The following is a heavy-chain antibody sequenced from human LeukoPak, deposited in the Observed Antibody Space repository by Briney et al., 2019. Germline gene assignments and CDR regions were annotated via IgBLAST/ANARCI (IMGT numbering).Heavy chain of an antibody. CDR2: IIPIFGTA. CDR1: GGTFSSYA. V-gene: IGHV1-69*13. CDR3: ARSRGAYYYYMDV. Sequence: SVKYSCKASGGTFSSYAISWVRQAPGQGLEWMGGIIPIFGTANYAQKFQGRVTITADESTSTAYMELSSLRSEDTAVYYCARSRGAYYYYMDVWGKGTTVTVSS. D-gene: IGHD3-10*01. J-gene: IGHJ6*03.